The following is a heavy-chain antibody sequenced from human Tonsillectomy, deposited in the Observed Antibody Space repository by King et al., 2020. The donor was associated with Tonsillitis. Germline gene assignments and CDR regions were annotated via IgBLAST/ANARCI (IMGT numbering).Heavy chain of an antibody. Sequence: TLKESGPTLVKPTQTLTLTCTFSGFSLNTSGVSVGWIRQPPGKALEWLALLYLGGGKRYSPSLQSRLTIIKDTSKNQVVLTMTNMDPVDTATYYCAPHCSSPSCSHPVTNYYYYYYMDVWGNGTTVTVSS. CDR2: LYLGGGK. CDR1: GFSLNTSGVS. D-gene: IGHD2-2*01. J-gene: IGHJ6*03. V-gene: IGHV2-5*02. CDR3: APHCSSPSCSHPVTNYYYYYYMDV.